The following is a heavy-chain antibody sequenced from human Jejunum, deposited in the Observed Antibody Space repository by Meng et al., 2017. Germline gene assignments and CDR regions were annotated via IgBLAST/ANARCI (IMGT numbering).Heavy chain of an antibody. J-gene: IGHJ5*02. CDR2: ITSTGTYT. CDR1: GFTFSTYT. D-gene: IGHD3-10*01. Sequence: GESLKISCAASGFTFSTYTRTWVRQAPGKGLEWGSSITSTGTYTYYTDSVKGRFTITRDNAKNSLYLQRISRRVEDAAVYYCATGRAWGALTGGRVVTGVDPWGQGTQVTGSS. V-gene: IGHV3-21*01. CDR3: ATGRAWGALTGGRVVTGVDP.